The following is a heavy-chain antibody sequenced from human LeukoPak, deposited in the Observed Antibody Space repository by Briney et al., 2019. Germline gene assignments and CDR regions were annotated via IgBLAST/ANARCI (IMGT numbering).Heavy chain of an antibody. Sequence: GGSLRLPCAASGFTFTSYAMNWVRQAPGKGLEWVSAISGSGVSTFYADSVKGRFTISRDNSKNTLYLQMNSLRAEDTAVYYCAKDGPLVGPYYFDYWGQGTLVTVSS. CDR1: GFTFTSYA. CDR3: AKDGPLVGPYYFDY. V-gene: IGHV3-23*01. CDR2: ISGSGVST. J-gene: IGHJ4*02. D-gene: IGHD1-26*01.